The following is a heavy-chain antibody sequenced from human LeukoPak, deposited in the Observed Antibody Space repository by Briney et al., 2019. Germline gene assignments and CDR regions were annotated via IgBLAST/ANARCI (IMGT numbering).Heavy chain of an antibody. CDR3: ARDAGYDILTGYPYYYYYMDV. CDR2: INPNSGGT. J-gene: IGHJ6*03. CDR1: GYTFTSYG. Sequence: GASVKVSCKASGYTFTSYGISWVRQAPGQGLEWMGWINPNSGGTNHAQKFQGRVTMTRDTSISTAYMELSRLRSDDTAVYYCARDAGYDILTGYPYYYYYMDVWGKGTTVTVSS. V-gene: IGHV1-2*02. D-gene: IGHD3-9*01.